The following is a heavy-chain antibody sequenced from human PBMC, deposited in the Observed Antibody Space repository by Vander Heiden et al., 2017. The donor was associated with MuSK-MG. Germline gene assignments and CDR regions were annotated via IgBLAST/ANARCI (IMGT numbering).Heavy chain of an antibody. CDR3: ASGEGWKVLHCAFDI. CDR2: ISYDGRNK. CDR1: GFTFRNYA. V-gene: IGHV3-30*04. D-gene: IGHD1-26*01. J-gene: IGHJ3*02. Sequence: QVQLVESGGGVVQPGRSLRLSCAASGFTFRNYAMPWARQAPGKGLEWAAVISYDGRNKYYADSVKGRFTISRDNSKNTLYLQMNSLRAEDTAVYYCASGEGWKVLHCAFDIWGQGTMVTVSS.